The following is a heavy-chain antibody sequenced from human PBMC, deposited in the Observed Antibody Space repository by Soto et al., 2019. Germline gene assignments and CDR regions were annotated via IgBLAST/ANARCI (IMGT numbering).Heavy chain of an antibody. CDR3: AMRSITMIVESRNDY. V-gene: IGHV4-39*01. CDR1: GGSISSSSYY. J-gene: IGHJ4*02. CDR2: IYYSGST. D-gene: IGHD3-22*01. Sequence: SETLSLTCTVSGGSISSSSYYWGWIRQPPGKGLEWIGSIYYSGSTYYNPSLKSRVTISVDTSKNQFSLKLSSVTAADTAVYYCAMRSITMIVESRNDYWGQGTLVTVSS.